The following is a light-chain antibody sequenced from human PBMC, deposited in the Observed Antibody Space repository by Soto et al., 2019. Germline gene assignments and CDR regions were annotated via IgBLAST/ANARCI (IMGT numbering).Light chain of an antibody. CDR1: QIIANW. CDR2: DAT. Sequence: DIQMTQFPSTLSASVGDRVTLTCRASQIIANWLAWYQQRPGKAPTLVIFDATKLQTGVPARFSASVSGADFTLTISSLQPEDFATYYCLQYNTFPHSFGQGTRLEIQ. J-gene: IGKJ2*03. CDR3: LQYNTFPHS. V-gene: IGKV1-5*01.